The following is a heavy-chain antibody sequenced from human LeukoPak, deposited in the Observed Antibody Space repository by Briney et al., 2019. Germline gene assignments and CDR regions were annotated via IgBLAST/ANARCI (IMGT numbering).Heavy chain of an antibody. V-gene: IGHV1-2*02. CDR1: GYTFTGYY. Sequence: ASVKVSCKASGYTFTGYYMHWVRQAHGQGLEWMGWINPNSGGTNYAQKFQGRVTMTRDTSISTAYMELSRLRSDDTAVYYCARTGGSGSYTNWFDPWGQGTLVTVSS. J-gene: IGHJ5*02. CDR3: ARTGGSGSYTNWFDP. CDR2: INPNSGGT. D-gene: IGHD3-10*01.